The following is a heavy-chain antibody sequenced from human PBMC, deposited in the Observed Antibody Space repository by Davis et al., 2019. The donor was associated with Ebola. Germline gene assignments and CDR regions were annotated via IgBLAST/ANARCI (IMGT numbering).Heavy chain of an antibody. Sequence: AASVKVSCKASGYTFTSYAMHWVRQAPGQRLEWMGWINAGNGNTKYSQKFQGRVTITRDTSASTAYMELSSLRSEDTAVYYCARDKGSSYYFDYWGQGTLVTVSS. CDR1: GYTFTSYA. D-gene: IGHD6-6*01. V-gene: IGHV1-3*01. CDR3: ARDKGSSYYFDY. J-gene: IGHJ4*02. CDR2: INAGNGNT.